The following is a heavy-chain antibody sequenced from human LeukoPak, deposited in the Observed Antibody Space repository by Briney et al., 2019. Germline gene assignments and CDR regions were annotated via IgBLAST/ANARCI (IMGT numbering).Heavy chain of an antibody. CDR3: ARDQGPYGGNSLGLDV. CDR2: YNGNT. V-gene: IGHV1-18*01. J-gene: IGHJ6*02. Sequence: YNGNTNYAQKLQGRVTMTTDTSTSTAYMELRSLRSDDTAVYYCARDQGPYGGNSLGLDVWGQGTTVTVSS. D-gene: IGHD4-23*01.